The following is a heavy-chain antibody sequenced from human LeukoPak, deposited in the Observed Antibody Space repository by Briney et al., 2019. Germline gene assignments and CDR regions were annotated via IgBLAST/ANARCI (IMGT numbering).Heavy chain of an antibody. D-gene: IGHD2-15*01. CDR1: GFTFSSYW. CDR3: ASAGRMSYYMDV. CDR2: ISSSSSYI. Sequence: PGGSLRLSCAASGFTFSSYWMSWVRQAPGKGLEWVSSISSSSSYIYYADSVKGRFTISRDNAKNSLYLQMNSLRAEDTAVYYCASAGRMSYYMDVWGKGTTVTVSS. J-gene: IGHJ6*03. V-gene: IGHV3-21*01.